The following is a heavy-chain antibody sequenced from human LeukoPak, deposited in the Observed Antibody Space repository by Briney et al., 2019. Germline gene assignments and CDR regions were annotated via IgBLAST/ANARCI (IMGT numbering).Heavy chain of an antibody. Sequence: SETLSLTCTVSGGSISSGDYYWSWIRQPPGKGLEWIGYIYYSGSTYYNTSLKSRVTISVDTSKNQFSLKLSSVTAADTAVYYCARDRGYSYGNGWFDPWGQGTLVTVSS. D-gene: IGHD5-18*01. CDR3: ARDRGYSYGNGWFDP. J-gene: IGHJ5*02. CDR2: IYYSGST. CDR1: GGSISSGDYY. V-gene: IGHV4-30-4*08.